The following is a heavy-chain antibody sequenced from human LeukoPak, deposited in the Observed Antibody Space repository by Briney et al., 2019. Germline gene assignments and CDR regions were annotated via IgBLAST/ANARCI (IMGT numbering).Heavy chain of an antibody. V-gene: IGHV3-21*01. CDR3: ASLLQAY. J-gene: IGHJ4*02. Sequence: GGSLRLSCAASGFTFSSYSMNWVRQAPGKGLGWVSSISSRSSYIYYGDSVKGRFTISRDDAKNSLYLQMNSLRAEDTAVYYCASLLQAYWGQGTLVTVSS. CDR1: GFTFSSYS. CDR2: ISSRSSYI.